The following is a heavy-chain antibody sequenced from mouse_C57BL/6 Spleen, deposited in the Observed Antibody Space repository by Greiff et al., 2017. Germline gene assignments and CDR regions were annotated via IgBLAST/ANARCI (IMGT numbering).Heavy chain of an antibody. V-gene: IGHV3-5*01. CDR1: GISITTGNYR. CDR3: ARAVTTVGVYYFDY. J-gene: IGHJ2*01. Sequence: EVKLMESGPGLVKPSQTVFLTCTVTGISITTGNYRWSWIRQFPGNKLEWIGYIYYSGTITYKPSLTSRTTITRDTPKNQFFLEMNSLTAEDTATYYGARAVTTVGVYYFDYWGQGTTLTVSS. CDR2: IYYSGTI. D-gene: IGHD1-1*01.